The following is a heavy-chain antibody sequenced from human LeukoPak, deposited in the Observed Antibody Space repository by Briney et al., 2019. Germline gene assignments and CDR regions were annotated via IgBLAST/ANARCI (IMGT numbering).Heavy chain of an antibody. CDR3: ARLNFGDDY. V-gene: IGHV3-66*01. CDR2: IYGSTSA. CDR1: GFTVSSNY. Sequence: PGGSLRLSCAASGFTVSSNYINWVRQAPGKGLEWVSLIYGSTSADYADSVKGRFTISRDTSMNTVYLQMNSLRAEDTAVYYCARLNFGDDYWGQGNLVTVSS. D-gene: IGHD4-17*01. J-gene: IGHJ4*02.